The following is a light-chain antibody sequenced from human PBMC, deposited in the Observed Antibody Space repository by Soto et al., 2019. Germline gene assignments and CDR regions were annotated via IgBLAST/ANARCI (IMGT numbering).Light chain of an antibody. V-gene: IGLV2-14*01. CDR2: AVS. CDR1: SSDVGGFLY. J-gene: IGLJ2*01. CDR3: SSYSSSSTLVV. Sequence: QSALTQPASVSGSPGQSITISCTGTSSDVGGFLYVSWFQQHPGKAPKLMIYAVSNRPSGISNRFSGSKSGNTASLTISGLPAEDEADYYCSSYSSSSTLVVFGGGTKLTVL.